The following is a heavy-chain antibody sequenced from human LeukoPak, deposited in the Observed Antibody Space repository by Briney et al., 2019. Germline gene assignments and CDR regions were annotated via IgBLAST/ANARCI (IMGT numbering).Heavy chain of an antibody. CDR2: ISGSGGST. CDR1: GFTFSSYA. Sequence: PGGSLRLSCAASGFTFSSYAMSWVRQAPGKGLEWVSAISGSGGSTYYADSVKGRFTISRDNSKNTLYLQMNSLRAEDTAVYYCARGVDWLSGPGDAFDIWGQGTMVTVSS. D-gene: IGHD3-9*01. CDR3: ARGVDWLSGPGDAFDI. J-gene: IGHJ3*02. V-gene: IGHV3-23*01.